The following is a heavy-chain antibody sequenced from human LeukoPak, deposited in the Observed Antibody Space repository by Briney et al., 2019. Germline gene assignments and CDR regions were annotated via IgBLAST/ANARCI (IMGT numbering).Heavy chain of an antibody. CDR2: ISYDGSNK. CDR1: GFTFSSYA. Sequence: GGSLRLSCAASGFTFSSYAMHWVRQAPGKGLEWAAVISYDGSNKYYADSVKGRFTISRDNSKNTLYLQMNSLRAEDTVVYYCARDIVVVVAAMDYWGQGTPVTVSS. J-gene: IGHJ4*02. CDR3: ARDIVVVVAAMDY. D-gene: IGHD2-15*01. V-gene: IGHV3-30*04.